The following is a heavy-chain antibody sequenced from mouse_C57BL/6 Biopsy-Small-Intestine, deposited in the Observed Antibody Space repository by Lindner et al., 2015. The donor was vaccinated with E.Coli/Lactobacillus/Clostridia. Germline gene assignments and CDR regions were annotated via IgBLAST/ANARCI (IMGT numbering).Heavy chain of an antibody. D-gene: IGHD2-3*01. J-gene: IGHJ3*01. CDR2: ISSGSNTI. V-gene: IGHV5-17*01. Sequence: VQLQESWGGLVKPGGSRKLSCSASGFTFSYYGMHWVRQAPEKGLEWVASISSGSNTIYYADTVKGRFTISRDNAKNTLFLQMTSLRSEDTAMYYCTRDGYYSAWFAYWGQGTSGHCLC. CDR1: GFTFSYYG. CDR3: TRDGYYSAWFAY.